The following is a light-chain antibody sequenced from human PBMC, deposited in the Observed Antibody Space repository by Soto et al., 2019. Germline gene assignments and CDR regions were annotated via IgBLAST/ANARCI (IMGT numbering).Light chain of an antibody. CDR3: QQYGSSPEYT. CDR1: QSVSSSY. V-gene: IGKV3-20*01. J-gene: IGKJ2*01. Sequence: EIVLTQSPGTLSLSPGERATLSCRASQSVSSSYLAWYQQKPGQAPRLLIYGASSRATGIPDRFSGSGSGTDSTLTISRLEPEDFAVYYCQQYGSSPEYTFGQGTKLEIK. CDR2: GAS.